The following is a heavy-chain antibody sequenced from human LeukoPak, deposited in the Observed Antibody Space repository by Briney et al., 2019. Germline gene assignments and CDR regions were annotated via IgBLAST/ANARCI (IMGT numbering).Heavy chain of an antibody. Sequence: SETLSLTCTVSGGSISSSSYYWGWIRQPPGKGLEWIGSIYYSGSTCYNPSLKSRVTLSIDTSKNQFSLKLSSVTAADTAVYYCARGKDYYGDHIGFDYWGQGTLVTVSS. D-gene: IGHD4-17*01. V-gene: IGHV4-39*07. CDR2: IYYSGST. CDR3: ARGKDYYGDHIGFDY. CDR1: GGSISSSSYY. J-gene: IGHJ4*02.